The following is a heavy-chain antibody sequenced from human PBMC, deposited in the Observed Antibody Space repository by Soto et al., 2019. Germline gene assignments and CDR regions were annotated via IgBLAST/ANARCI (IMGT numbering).Heavy chain of an antibody. CDR1: GGTFSSYA. D-gene: IGHD3-10*01. J-gene: IGHJ1*01. V-gene: IGHV1-69*06. CDR3: ARGPGGEMAPH. CDR2: IIPIFGTA. Sequence: ASVKVSCKASGGTFSSYAISWVRQAPGQGLEWMGGIIPIFGTANYAQKFQGRVTITADKSTSTAYMALSSLRSEDTAVYYCARGPGGEMAPHWGQGTLVTVSS.